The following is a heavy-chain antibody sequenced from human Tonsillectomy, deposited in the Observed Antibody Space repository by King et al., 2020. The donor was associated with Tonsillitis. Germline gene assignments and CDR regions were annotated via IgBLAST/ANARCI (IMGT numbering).Heavy chain of an antibody. V-gene: IGHV1-69*01. J-gene: IGHJ6*02. D-gene: IGHD2-15*01. CDR1: GGTFTSYA. CDR2: IIPIFGTA. CDR3: ARDGTGYCSGGSCSDYYYYYGMDV. Sequence: QLVQSGAEVKKPGSSVKVSCKASGGTFTSYAISWVRQAPGQGLEWMGGIIPIFGTANYAQKFQGRVTITADESTSTAYMGLSSLRSEDTAVYYCARDGTGYCSGGSCSDYYYYYGMDVWGQGTTVTVSS.